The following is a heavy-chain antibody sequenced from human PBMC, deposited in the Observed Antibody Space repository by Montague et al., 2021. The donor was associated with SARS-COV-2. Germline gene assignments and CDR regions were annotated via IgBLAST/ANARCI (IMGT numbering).Heavy chain of an antibody. CDR3: ARGYGPRF. V-gene: IGHV3-7*01. Sequence: SLRLSCAASGFTFSTEWMSWARQAPGKGLEWVAHIKSDASEKNYVDSVKGRFTMSRDNAKNSIYLQMNSLRAEDTAVYYCARGYGPRFWGQGTLVTVSS. J-gene: IGHJ4*02. CDR1: GFTFSTEW. D-gene: IGHD3-10*01. CDR2: IKSDASEK.